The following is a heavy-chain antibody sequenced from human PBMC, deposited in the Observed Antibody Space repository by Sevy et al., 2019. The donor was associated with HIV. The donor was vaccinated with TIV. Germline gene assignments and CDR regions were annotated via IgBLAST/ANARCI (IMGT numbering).Heavy chain of an antibody. J-gene: IGHJ6*02. V-gene: IGHV3-30*02. CDR2: VRNDGSNK. CDR3: AGGSKTTEQWLEELDYYYGLDV. D-gene: IGHD2-8*01. Sequence: WGFLRLSCAASGFSLTTSDMHWVRQAPGKGLEWVAYVRNDGSNKYYADSVRDRFTITRYSPKNTLYLQMNSLRDEDTAIYYYAGGSKTTEQWLEELDYYYGLDVWGQGTTVFVSS. CDR1: GFSLTTSD.